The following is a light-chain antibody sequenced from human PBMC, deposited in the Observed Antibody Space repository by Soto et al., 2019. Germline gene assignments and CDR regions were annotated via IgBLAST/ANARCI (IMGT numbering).Light chain of an antibody. CDR1: QSVSSSY. CDR3: QQYGSSPPSWT. V-gene: IGKV3-20*01. J-gene: IGKJ1*01. Sequence: ETVLTQSPGTLSLSPGERATLSCRASQSVSSSYLAWYQQKPGQAPRLLIYGASSRATGIPDRFSGSGSGTDFTLTISRLEPEVFAVYYCQQYGSSPPSWTFGQGTKVEIK. CDR2: GAS.